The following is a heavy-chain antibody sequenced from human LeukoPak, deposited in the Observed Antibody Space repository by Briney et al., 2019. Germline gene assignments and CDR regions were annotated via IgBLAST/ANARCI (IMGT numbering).Heavy chain of an antibody. J-gene: IGHJ3*02. CDR1: GYTFTSYY. V-gene: IGHV1-46*03. CDR3: ARVYYDSSGYYPKHAFDI. CDR2: INPSSGST. Sequence: ASVKVSCKASGYTFTSYYMHWVRQAPGQGLEWMGIINPSSGSTSYAQKFQGRVTMTRDTSTSTVYMELSSLRSEDTAVYYCARVYYDSSGYYPKHAFDIWGQGTMVTVSS. D-gene: IGHD3-22*01.